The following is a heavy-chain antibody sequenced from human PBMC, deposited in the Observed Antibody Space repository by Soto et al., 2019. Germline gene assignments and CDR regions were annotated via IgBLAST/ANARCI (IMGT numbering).Heavy chain of an antibody. D-gene: IGHD6-13*01. CDR1: GGSFSGYY. J-gene: IGHJ4*02. CDR3: ARGRSSSWYHY. CDR2: INHSGST. V-gene: IGHV4-34*01. Sequence: LSLTCAVYGGSFSGYYWSWIRQPPGKGLEWIGEINHSGSTNYNPSLKSRVTISVDTSKNQFSLKLSSVTAADTAVYYCARGRSSSWYHYWGQGTLVTVSS.